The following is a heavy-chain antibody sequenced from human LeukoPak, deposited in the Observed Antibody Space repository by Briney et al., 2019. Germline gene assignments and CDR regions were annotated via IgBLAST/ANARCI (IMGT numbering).Heavy chain of an antibody. CDR2: IRSKAYGGTT. CDR3: TRDRGPPNYLGVVITFLYYYYYGMDV. V-gene: IGHV3-49*03. CDR1: GFTLGDYA. D-gene: IGHD3-3*01. Sequence: GGSLRLSCTAPGFTLGDYAMSWFRQAPGKGLEWVGFIRSKAYGGTTEYAASVKGRFTISRDDSKSIAYLQMNSLKTEDTAVYYCTRDRGPPNYLGVVITFLYYYYYGMDVWGQGTTVTVSS. J-gene: IGHJ6*02.